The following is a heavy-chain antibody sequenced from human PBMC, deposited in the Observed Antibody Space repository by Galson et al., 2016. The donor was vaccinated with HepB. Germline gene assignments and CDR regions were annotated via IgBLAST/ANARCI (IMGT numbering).Heavy chain of an antibody. Sequence: LTCAVSGGSISSYYWSWIRQPPGKGLEWIGYVYYSGSTKYNPSLKSRVTMSVDTSKNNFSLKLNSVTAADTAVYYCAKGPSYCSSASCYYHWSDPWGQGTLVTVSS. V-gene: IGHV4-59*01. CDR2: VYYSGST. CDR1: GGSISSYY. D-gene: IGHD2-2*01. J-gene: IGHJ5*02. CDR3: AKGPSYCSSASCYYHWSDP.